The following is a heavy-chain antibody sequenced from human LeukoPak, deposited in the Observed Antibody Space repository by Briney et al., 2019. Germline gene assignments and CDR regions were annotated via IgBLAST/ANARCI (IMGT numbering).Heavy chain of an antibody. J-gene: IGHJ4*02. CDR1: GFTFSSYA. V-gene: IGHV4-59*05. CDR3: ALEGDYPKAVFDY. Sequence: GSLRLSCAASGFTFSSYAMSWVRQAPGKGLEWIGSIYSSGSTYYNPSLKSRVTISVDTFKNQFSLKLSSVTAADTAVYYCALEGDYPKAVFDYWGQGTLVTVSS. D-gene: IGHD4-17*01. CDR2: IYSSGST.